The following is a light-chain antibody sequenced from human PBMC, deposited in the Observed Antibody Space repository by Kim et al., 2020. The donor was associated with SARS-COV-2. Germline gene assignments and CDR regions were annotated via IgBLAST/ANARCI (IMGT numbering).Light chain of an antibody. CDR2: GPS. Sequence: PRSDRTSPSCRASHGVGCSSFSPYQQKPRQAPRLLFYGPSSRAPVIPDRFSGSGSRTDCTLTISRLEPEDVAVYFCQQYGSFPLTFGGGTTVDI. CDR3: QQYGSFPLT. V-gene: IGKV3-20*01. J-gene: IGKJ4*01. CDR1: HGVGCSS.